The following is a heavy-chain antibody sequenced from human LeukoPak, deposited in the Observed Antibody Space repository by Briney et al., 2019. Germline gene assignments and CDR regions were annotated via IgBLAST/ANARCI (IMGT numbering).Heavy chain of an antibody. Sequence: GGSLKLSCGASGFTFSRYGMHWVRQAPGKGLEWVTYIRKDGSDTYYADSVKGRFTISRDSYKNMVYLQMNSLRAEDTAIYYCAKDSSWAFDYWGQGTLVSVSS. CDR1: GFTFSRYG. J-gene: IGHJ4*02. CDR3: AKDSSWAFDY. V-gene: IGHV3-30*02. D-gene: IGHD6-13*01. CDR2: IRKDGSDT.